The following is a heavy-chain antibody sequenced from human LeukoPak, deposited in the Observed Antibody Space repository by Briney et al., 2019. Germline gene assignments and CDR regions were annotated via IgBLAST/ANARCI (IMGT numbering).Heavy chain of an antibody. CDR2: ISSSGSTI. CDR3: ARDFCSGGSCPKKGDWFDP. Sequence: GGSLRLSCAASGFTFSDYYMSWIRQAPGMGLEWVSYISSSGSTIYYADSVKGRFTISRDNAKNSLYLQMNSLRAEDTAVYYCARDFCSGGSCPKKGDWFDPWGQGTLVTVSS. CDR1: GFTFSDYY. D-gene: IGHD2-15*01. J-gene: IGHJ5*02. V-gene: IGHV3-11*01.